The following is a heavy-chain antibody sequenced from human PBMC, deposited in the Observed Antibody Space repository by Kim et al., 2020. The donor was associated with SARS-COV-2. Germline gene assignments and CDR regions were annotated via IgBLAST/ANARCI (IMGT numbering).Heavy chain of an antibody. V-gene: IGHV3-74*03. CDR1: GFTYSTSA. J-gene: IGHJ4*02. D-gene: IGHD5-12*01. CDR2: IKSGGSST. CDR3: VGSGVDSY. Sequence: GGSLRLSCAASGFTYSTSAISWVRQAPGKGLVWVSSIKSGGSSTTYADSVKGRFTFSRDNAKNTLYLQMNSLRAEDTAVYYCVGSGVDSYWGQGTLVTVSS.